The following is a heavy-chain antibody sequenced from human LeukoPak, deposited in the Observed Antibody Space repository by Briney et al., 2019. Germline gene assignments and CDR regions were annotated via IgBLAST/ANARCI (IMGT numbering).Heavy chain of an antibody. V-gene: IGHV3-23*01. CDR3: AKAKKYCSGGSCYYFDY. J-gene: IGHJ4*02. D-gene: IGHD2-15*01. Sequence: GGSLRLSCAASGFSVSSNYVSWVRQAPGKGLEWVSAISGSGGSTYYADSVKGRFTISRDNSKNTLYLQMNSLRAEDTAVYYCAKAKKYCSGGSCYYFDYWGQGTLVTVSS. CDR1: GFSVSSNY. CDR2: ISGSGGST.